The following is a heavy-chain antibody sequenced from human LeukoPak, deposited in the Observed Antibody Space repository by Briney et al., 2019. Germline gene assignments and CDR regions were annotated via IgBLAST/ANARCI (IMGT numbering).Heavy chain of an antibody. CDR2: ISSSSSTI. V-gene: IGHV3-48*01. D-gene: IGHD1-26*01. CDR3: AMGSGSYSPYYFDY. J-gene: IGHJ4*02. CDR1: GFTFSFYS. Sequence: GGSLRLSCTDSGFTFSFYSMNWVRQAPGKGLEWVSYISSSSSTIYYADSVKGRFTISRDNAKNSLYLQMNSLRAEDTAVYYCAMGSGSYSPYYFDYWGQGTLVTVSS.